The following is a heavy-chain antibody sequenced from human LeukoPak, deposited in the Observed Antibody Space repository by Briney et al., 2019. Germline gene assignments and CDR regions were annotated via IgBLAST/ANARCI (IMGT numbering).Heavy chain of an antibody. CDR2: VNPKTGGT. Sequence: ASVTVSCKASGYSFTGYYIHWVRQAPGQGLEWMGWVNPKTGGTNHGQKFQGRATMTRDTSISTAYMELSRLTSDDTAVYYCARDLNANILTGYYVDFWGQGTLVTVSS. D-gene: IGHD3-9*01. CDR3: ARDLNANILTGYYVDF. CDR1: GYSFTGYY. J-gene: IGHJ4*02. V-gene: IGHV1-2*02.